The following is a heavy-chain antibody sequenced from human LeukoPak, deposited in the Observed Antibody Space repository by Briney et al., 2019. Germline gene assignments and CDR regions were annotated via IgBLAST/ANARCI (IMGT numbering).Heavy chain of an antibody. CDR3: ARGGWAHVCIDY. CDR2: ISSSSSYI. D-gene: IGHD1-26*01. V-gene: IGHV3-21*01. Sequence: PGGSLRLSCAASGFTFSSYSMNWVRQAPGKGLEWVSSISSSSSYIYYADSVKGRFTISRDNAKNSLFLQMNSLRAEDTAEYYCARGGWAHVCIDYWGQGTLVTVSS. J-gene: IGHJ4*02. CDR1: GFTFSSYS.